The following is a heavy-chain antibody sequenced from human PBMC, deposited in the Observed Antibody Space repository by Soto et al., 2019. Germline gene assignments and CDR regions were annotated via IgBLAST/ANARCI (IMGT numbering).Heavy chain of an antibody. CDR2: ISESGGNT. J-gene: IGHJ3*02. Sequence: PGGSLRLSCAASGFTFRSYALSWVRQAPGKGLGWVSAISESGGNTYYADSVKGRFTISRDNSKNTLYLQMNSLRAEDTAVYYCAKDKPGTTAFDIWGRGTLVTVSS. CDR3: AKDKPGTTAFDI. CDR1: GFTFRSYA. V-gene: IGHV3-23*01. D-gene: IGHD1-1*01.